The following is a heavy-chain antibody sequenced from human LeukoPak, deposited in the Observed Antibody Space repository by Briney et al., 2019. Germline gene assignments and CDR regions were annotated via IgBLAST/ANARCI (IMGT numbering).Heavy chain of an antibody. CDR1: GGTFSSYA. CDR3: ARASITGTRVDY. V-gene: IGHV1-69*05. D-gene: IGHD1-20*01. CDR2: IIPIFGTA. J-gene: IGHJ4*02. Sequence: ASVKVSCKASGGTFSSYAISWVRQAPGQGLEWMGRIIPIFGTANYAQKSQGRVTITTDESTSTAYMELSSLRSEDTAVYYCARASITGTRVDYWGQGTLVTVSS.